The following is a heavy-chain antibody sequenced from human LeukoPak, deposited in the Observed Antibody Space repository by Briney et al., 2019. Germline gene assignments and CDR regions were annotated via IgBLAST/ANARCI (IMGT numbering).Heavy chain of an antibody. CDR3: ARDRFGIVE. D-gene: IGHD1-26*01. V-gene: IGHV4-34*01. CDR2: SNDSGGT. J-gene: IGHJ4*02. CDR1: GGTFSGYY. Sequence: SETLSLTCAVYGGTFSGYYWSWIRQPPGKRLEWVGESNDSGGTNYNPSLKSRVTISADKSKNQVSLKLTSVTAADTAVYYCARDRFGIVEWGQGTLVTVSS.